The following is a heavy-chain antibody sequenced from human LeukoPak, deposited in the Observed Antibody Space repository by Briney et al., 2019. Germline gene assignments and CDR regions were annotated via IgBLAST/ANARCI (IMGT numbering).Heavy chain of an antibody. Sequence: SETLSLTCTVSGDSINGFYWTWIRQPPGKGREWMGYIYYSGSTNYNPSLKSRVTISLDTSKNQFSLKLSSVTAEDTAVYYCARVRWDAFDIWGQGTVVTVSS. CDR1: GDSINGFY. J-gene: IGHJ3*02. V-gene: IGHV4-59*12. D-gene: IGHD4-23*01. CDR2: IYYSGST. CDR3: ARVRWDAFDI.